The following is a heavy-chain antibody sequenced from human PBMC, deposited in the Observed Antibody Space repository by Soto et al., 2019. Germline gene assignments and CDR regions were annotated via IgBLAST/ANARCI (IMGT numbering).Heavy chain of an antibody. CDR1: GFSLTTSGVA. CDR2: VYWDDDK. D-gene: IGHD6-25*01. Sequence: QITLKESGPTLVKPTQTLTLTCTFSGFSLTTSGVAVGWIRQPPGKALEWLALVYWDDDKRYSPSLKSRLTIPHDTYQTQVLLTMTNRDPVDTATYYCAHRPLRGPGQREDWFDPWGQGTLVTVSS. J-gene: IGHJ5*02. CDR3: AHRPLRGPGQREDWFDP. V-gene: IGHV2-5*02.